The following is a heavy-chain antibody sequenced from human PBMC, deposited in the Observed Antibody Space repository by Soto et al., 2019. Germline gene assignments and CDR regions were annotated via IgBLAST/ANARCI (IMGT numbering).Heavy chain of an antibody. J-gene: IGHJ4*02. V-gene: IGHV3-23*01. Sequence: GGSLRLSCAASGFTFSSYAMSWVRQAPGKGLEWVSAISGSGGSTYYADSVKGRFTISRDTSKNQFSLKLSSVTAADTAVYYCAREAEQQLVPGYWGQGTLVTVSS. CDR1: GFTFSSYA. CDR2: ISGSGGST. D-gene: IGHD6-13*01. CDR3: AREAEQQLVPGY.